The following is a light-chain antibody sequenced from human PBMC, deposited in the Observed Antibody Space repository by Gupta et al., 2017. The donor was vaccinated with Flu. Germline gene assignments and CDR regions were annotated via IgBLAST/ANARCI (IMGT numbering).Light chain of an antibody. Sequence: DIVMTPSPDSMAVSLGERASSNCKTSQSVLYSSMNENYLAWYQQKAGQPPKLLNYWASTRESRIPDRFCGSWSEPAGTCTTSRLRAGEVAVSTCEPCYPCYYTFGQGPTLEI. V-gene: IGKV4-1*01. CDR3: EPCYPCYYT. J-gene: IGKJ2*01. CDR1: QSVLYSSMNENY. CDR2: WAS.